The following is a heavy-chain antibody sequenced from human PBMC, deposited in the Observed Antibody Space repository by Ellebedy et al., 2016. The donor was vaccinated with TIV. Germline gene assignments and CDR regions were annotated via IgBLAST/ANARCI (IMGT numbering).Heavy chain of an antibody. Sequence: MPSETLSLTCTVSSGSISSDYWSWLRQPPGKGLEWIGYIYYSGTTNYNPSLKSRVTISLDTSKNQFSLKLSSVTAADTAVYYCAKLSAIATAGLNYYHSMDVWGQGATVTVFS. CDR2: IYYSGTT. CDR1: SGSISSDY. D-gene: IGHD6-13*01. CDR3: AKLSAIATAGLNYYHSMDV. V-gene: IGHV4-59*01. J-gene: IGHJ6*02.